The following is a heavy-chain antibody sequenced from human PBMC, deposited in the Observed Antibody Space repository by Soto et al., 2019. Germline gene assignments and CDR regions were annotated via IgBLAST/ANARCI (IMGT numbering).Heavy chain of an antibody. J-gene: IGHJ6*02. CDR1: GYSFTSYW. CDR3: ARLYYGRDFAILYYYYGMDV. Sequence: PGESLKISCKGSGYSFTSYWIGWVRQMPGKGLEWMGIIYPGDSDTRYSPSFQGQVTISADKSISTAYLQWSSLKASDTAMYYCARLYYGRDFAILYYYYGMDVWGQGTTVTVSS. D-gene: IGHD3-10*02. CDR2: IYPGDSDT. V-gene: IGHV5-51*01.